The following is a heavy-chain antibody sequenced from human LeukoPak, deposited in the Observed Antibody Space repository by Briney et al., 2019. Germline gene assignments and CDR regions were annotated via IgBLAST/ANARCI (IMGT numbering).Heavy chain of an antibody. D-gene: IGHD3-10*01. CDR2: INSDGSST. CDR1: GFAFSTYW. Sequence: GGSLRLSCAASGFAFSTYWMHWVRQAPGKGLVWVSRINSDGSSTSYADSVKGRFTISRDNAKNTLYLQMNSLRAEDTAVYYCAVRGVITTDPSDYWGQGTLVIVSS. CDR3: AVRGVITTDPSDY. J-gene: IGHJ4*02. V-gene: IGHV3-74*01.